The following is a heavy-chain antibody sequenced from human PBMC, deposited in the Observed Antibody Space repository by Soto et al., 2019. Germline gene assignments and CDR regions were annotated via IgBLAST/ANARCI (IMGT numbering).Heavy chain of an antibody. CDR1: GFTFSNYW. Sequence: EVQLVESGGGLVQPGGSLRLSCAASGFTFSNYWMSWVRQAPGKGLEWVANIKQHGSEKYYVDSVEGRFTISRDNAKNYLYLQMNSLRTEDTAVYYGARDPAGSGYDFWVPDVWGQGTTVTVSS. CDR2: IKQHGSEK. V-gene: IGHV3-7*01. CDR3: ARDPAGSGYDFWVPDV. D-gene: IGHD5-12*01. J-gene: IGHJ6*02.